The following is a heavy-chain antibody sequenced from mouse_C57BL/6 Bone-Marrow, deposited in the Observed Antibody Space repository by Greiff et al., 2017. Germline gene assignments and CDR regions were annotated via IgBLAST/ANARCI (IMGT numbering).Heavy chain of an antibody. V-gene: IGHV14-4*01. CDR2: IDPANGDT. CDR3: TTAAYGYDGVAY. CDR1: GFNIKDDY. Sequence: VQLQQSGAELVRPGASVKLSCTASGFNIKDDYMHWVKQRPEQGLEWIGWIDPANGDTEYASKFQGKATITADTSSNTAYLQLSSLTSEDTAVYYCTTAAYGYDGVAYWGQGTLVTVSA. D-gene: IGHD2-2*01. J-gene: IGHJ3*01.